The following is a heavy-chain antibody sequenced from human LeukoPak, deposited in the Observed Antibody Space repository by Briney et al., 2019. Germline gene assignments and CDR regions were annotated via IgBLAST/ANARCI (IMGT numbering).Heavy chain of an antibody. D-gene: IGHD4-11*01. CDR1: GYSFTSYW. CDR2: IYPGDSDT. J-gene: IGHJ6*03. Sequence: GESLKISCKGSGYSFTSYWIGWVRQMPGKGLEWMGIIYPGDSDTRYSPSFQGQVTISADKSISTAYLQWSSLKASDTAMYYCARHLDYSNYYHARDYYYYYMDVWGKGTTVTVSS. CDR3: ARHLDYSNYYHARDYYYYYMDV. V-gene: IGHV5-51*01.